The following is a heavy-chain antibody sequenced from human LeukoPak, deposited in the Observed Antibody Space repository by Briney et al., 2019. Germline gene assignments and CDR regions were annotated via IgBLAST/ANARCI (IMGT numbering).Heavy chain of an antibody. V-gene: IGHV4-39*01. CDR1: GGSISSSTYY. Sequence: PSETLSLTCTGSGGSISSSTYYWGWIRQPPGKGLEWIGSIYYSGSTYYNPSLKSRVTISVDTSKNQFSLKLNSVTAADTAVYYCATPYSGGYHGLDIWGQGTMVTVSS. D-gene: IGHD1-26*01. CDR3: ATPYSGGYHGLDI. J-gene: IGHJ3*02. CDR2: IYYSGST.